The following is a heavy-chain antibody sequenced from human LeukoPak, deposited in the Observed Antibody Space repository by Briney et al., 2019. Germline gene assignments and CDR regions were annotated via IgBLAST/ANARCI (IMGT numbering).Heavy chain of an antibody. CDR1: DFTFSSYS. J-gene: IGHJ4*02. D-gene: IGHD3-22*01. V-gene: IGHV3-48*01. CDR3: ARTRSSGYLIFDY. Sequence: GGSLRLSCAASDFTFSSYSMNWVRQAPGKGLEWVSYITNSGNSKSYADSVKGRFTISRDNTKNSLYLQMNGLRAEDTAVYYCARTRSSGYLIFDYWGQGILVTVSS. CDR2: ITNSGNSK.